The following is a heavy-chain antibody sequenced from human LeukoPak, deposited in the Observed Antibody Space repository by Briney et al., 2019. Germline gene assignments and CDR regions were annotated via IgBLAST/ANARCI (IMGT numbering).Heavy chain of an antibody. CDR1: GYTFTSYY. V-gene: IGHV1-46*01. J-gene: IGHJ3*02. D-gene: IGHD3-9*01. CDR3: ARGGRVLRYFDWFPDAFDI. CDR2: INPSGGST. Sequence: ASVKVSCKASGYTFTSYYMHWVRQAPGQGLEWVGIINPSGGSTSYAQKFQGRVTMTRDTSISTAYMELSRLRSDDTAVYYCARGGRVLRYFDWFPDAFDIWGQGTMVTVSS.